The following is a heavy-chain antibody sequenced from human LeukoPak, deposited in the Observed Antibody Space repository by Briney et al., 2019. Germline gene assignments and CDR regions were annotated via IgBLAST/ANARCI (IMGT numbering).Heavy chain of an antibody. CDR3: ARGDGSGSGRWFDP. J-gene: IGHJ5*02. Sequence: SETLSLTCAVSGYSITSSSWWGWIRQPPGEGLEWIGYIYHTGSTYYNPSLKGRVTISVDRSKNQFSLNLNFVTAADTALYYCARGDGSGSGRWFDPWGQGTLITVSS. D-gene: IGHD3-10*01. V-gene: IGHV4-28*03. CDR2: IYHTGST. CDR1: GYSITSSSW.